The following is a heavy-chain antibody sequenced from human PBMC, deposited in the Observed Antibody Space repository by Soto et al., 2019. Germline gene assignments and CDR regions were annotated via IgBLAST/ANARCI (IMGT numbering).Heavy chain of an antibody. CDR2: IWYDGSNK. CDR1: GFTFSSYG. Sequence: LRLSCAASGFTFSSYGMHWVRQAPGKGLEWVAVIWYDGSNKYYADSVKGRFTISRDNSKNTLYLQMNSLRAEDTAVYYCARDSQGNEYYYYGMDVWGQGTTVTVSS. CDR3: ARDSQGNEYYYYGMDV. V-gene: IGHV3-33*01. J-gene: IGHJ6*02. D-gene: IGHD1-1*01.